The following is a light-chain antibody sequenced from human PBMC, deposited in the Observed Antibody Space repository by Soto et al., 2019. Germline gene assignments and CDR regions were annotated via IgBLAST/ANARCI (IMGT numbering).Light chain of an antibody. CDR3: QQYGSSPLT. Sequence: IVLTQSPGTLSLSPGERATLSCRASQSVNYSYLAWYQQKPGQAPRLLIYGASSRATGIPGRFSGSGSGTDFTLNISRLEPEDFAVYYCQQYGSSPLTFGGGTKVEIK. CDR1: QSVNYSY. V-gene: IGKV3-20*01. CDR2: GAS. J-gene: IGKJ4*01.